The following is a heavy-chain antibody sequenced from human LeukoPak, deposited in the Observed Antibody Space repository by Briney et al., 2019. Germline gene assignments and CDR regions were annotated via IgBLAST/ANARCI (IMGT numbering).Heavy chain of an antibody. V-gene: IGHV3-48*01. Sequence: AGGSLRLSCAASGFTFSNYGINWVRQAPGRGLEWISYISGSGTSIYHANSVKGRFTISRDNSKNTLYLQMNSLRAEDTAVYYCAKVPYYFDTSSSYSYYYYYMDVWGKGTTVTISS. CDR1: GFTFSNYG. CDR2: ISGSGTSI. CDR3: AKVPYYFDTSSSYSYYYYYMDV. J-gene: IGHJ6*03. D-gene: IGHD3-22*01.